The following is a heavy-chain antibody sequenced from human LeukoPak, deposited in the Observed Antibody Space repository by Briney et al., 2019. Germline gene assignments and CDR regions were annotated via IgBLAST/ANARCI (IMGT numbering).Heavy chain of an antibody. CDR2: ISWNSGSI. CDR1: GFTFDDYA. D-gene: IGHD2-21*02. V-gene: IGHV3-9*01. Sequence: GGSLRLSCAASGFTFDDYAMHWVRQAPGKGLEWVSGISWNSGSIGYADSVKGRFTISRDNAKNSLYLQMNSLRAEDTALYYCAKEGVVVTALIAPSGAFDIWGQGTMVTVSS. J-gene: IGHJ3*02. CDR3: AKEGVVVTALIAPSGAFDI.